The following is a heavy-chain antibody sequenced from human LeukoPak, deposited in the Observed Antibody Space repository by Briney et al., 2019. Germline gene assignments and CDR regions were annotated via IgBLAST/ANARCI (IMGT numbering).Heavy chain of an antibody. CDR3: ARDRGNYYASSGYYFGDY. D-gene: IGHD3-22*01. CDR1: GFTFSSYS. J-gene: IGHJ4*02. CDR2: ISSSSSYI. V-gene: IGHV3-21*01. Sequence: GGSLRLSRAASGFTFSSYSMNWVRQAPGKGLEWVSSISSSSSYIYYADSVKGRFTISRDNAKNSLYLQMNSLRAEDTAVYYCARDRGNYYASSGYYFGDYWGQGTLVTVSS.